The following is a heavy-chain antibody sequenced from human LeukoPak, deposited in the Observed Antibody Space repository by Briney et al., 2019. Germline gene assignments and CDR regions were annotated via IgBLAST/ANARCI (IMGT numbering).Heavy chain of an antibody. CDR3: ARDRTTGTTNYYYYMDV. J-gene: IGHJ6*03. Sequence: PSGTLSLTCTVSGGSISSYYWSWIRQPAGKGLEWIGRIYTSGSTNYNPSLKSRVTMSVDTSKNQFSLKLSSVTAADTAVYYCARDRTTGTTNYYYYMDVWGKGTTVTISS. V-gene: IGHV4-4*07. CDR1: GGSISSYY. CDR2: IYTSGST. D-gene: IGHD1-1*01.